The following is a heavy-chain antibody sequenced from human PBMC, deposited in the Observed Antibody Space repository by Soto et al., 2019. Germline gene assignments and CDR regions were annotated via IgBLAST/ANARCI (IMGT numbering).Heavy chain of an antibody. Sequence: QVQLVESGGGVVQPGTSLRLSCAGSGFTFRTYGMHWVRQAPGKGLEWVAVIWDDGSKKYYADSVKGRFTISRDDSKDTLDLHMNGLRAEDSAVDYCARADYGGNTYYCGRPVWGHGTTVSVSS. J-gene: IGHJ6*02. CDR3: ARADYGGNTYYCGRPV. D-gene: IGHD4-17*01. CDR2: IWDDGSKK. V-gene: IGHV3-33*01. CDR1: GFTFRTYG.